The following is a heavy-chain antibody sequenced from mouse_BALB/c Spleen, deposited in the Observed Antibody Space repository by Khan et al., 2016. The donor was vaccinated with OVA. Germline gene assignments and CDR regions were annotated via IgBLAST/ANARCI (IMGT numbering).Heavy chain of an antibody. V-gene: IGHV5-6-5*01. CDR1: GFTFSNYG. CDR3: ASDYWFAY. J-gene: IGHJ3*01. CDR2: ISSGDTT. Sequence: EVELVESGGGLVKPGGSLKLSCAASGFTFSNYGVSWVRQTPEKRLEWVASISSGDTTYYPDSVKGRFTISRVNARNILYLQMSSLRSEDTAMYYGASDYWFAYWGQGTLVTVSA. D-gene: IGHD2-13*01.